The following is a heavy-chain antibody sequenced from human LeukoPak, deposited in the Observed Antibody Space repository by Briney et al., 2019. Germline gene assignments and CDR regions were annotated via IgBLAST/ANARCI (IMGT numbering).Heavy chain of an antibody. V-gene: IGHV4-59*01. D-gene: IGHD6-13*01. J-gene: IGHJ3*02. Sequence: SETLSLTCTVSGGSISSYYWSWIRQPPGKGLEWIGYIYYSGSANYNPSLKSRVTISVDTSKNQFSLKLSSVTAADTAVYYCAREGLYSSSWSDAFDIWGQGTMVTVSS. CDR1: GGSISSYY. CDR2: IYYSGSA. CDR3: AREGLYSSSWSDAFDI.